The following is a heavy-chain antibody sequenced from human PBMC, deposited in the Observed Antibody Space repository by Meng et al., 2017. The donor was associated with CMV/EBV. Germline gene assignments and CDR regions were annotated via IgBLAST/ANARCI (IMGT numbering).Heavy chain of an antibody. Sequence: GESLKISCAASGFTFSSYSINWVRQAPGKGLEWVSAISGSGGSTYYSDSVKGRFTISRDNSKNTLYLQMNSLRAEDTAVYYCATNYGSGRYPSGWYYGMDVWGQGTTVTVSS. CDR1: GFTFSSYS. J-gene: IGHJ6*02. V-gene: IGHV3-23*01. CDR2: ISGSGGST. CDR3: ATNYGSGRYPSGWYYGMDV. D-gene: IGHD3-10*01.